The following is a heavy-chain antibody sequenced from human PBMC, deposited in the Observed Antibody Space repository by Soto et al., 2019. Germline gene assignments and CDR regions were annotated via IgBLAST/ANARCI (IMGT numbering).Heavy chain of an antibody. CDR1: GFTFSSYS. V-gene: IGHV3-21*01. J-gene: IGHJ4*02. Sequence: EVQLVESGGGLVKPGGSLRLSCAASGFTFSSYSMNWIRQAPGKGLEWVSSISSSSSYIYYADSVKGRFTISRDNAKNSLYLQMNSLRAEDTAVYYCARSDYGDYGYFDYWGQGTLVTVSS. CDR3: ARSDYGDYGYFDY. CDR2: ISSSSSYI. D-gene: IGHD4-17*01.